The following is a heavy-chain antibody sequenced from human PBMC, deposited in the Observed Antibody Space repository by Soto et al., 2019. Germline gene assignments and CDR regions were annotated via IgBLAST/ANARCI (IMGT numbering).Heavy chain of an antibody. CDR3: ARRGSGSYSDY. CDR1: GGSISSSSYY. V-gene: IGHV4-39*01. CDR2: IYYSGST. Sequence: QLQLQESGPGLVKPSETLSLTCTVSGGSISSSSYYWGWIRQPPGKGLEWIGSIYYSGSTYSIPSLKSRVTISVDTSKNQFSLKLSSVTAADTAVYYCARRGSGSYSDYWGQGTLVTVSS. D-gene: IGHD3-10*01. J-gene: IGHJ4*02.